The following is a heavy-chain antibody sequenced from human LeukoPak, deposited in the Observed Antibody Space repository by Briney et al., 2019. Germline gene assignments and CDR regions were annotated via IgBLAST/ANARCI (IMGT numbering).Heavy chain of an antibody. D-gene: IGHD2-2*01. J-gene: IGHJ6*02. V-gene: IGHV3-30-3*01. Sequence: PGRSLRLSCAASGFTISSYAMHWVRQAPGKGLEWVAVISYDGSNKYYADSVKGRFTISRDNSKNTLYLQMNSLRAEDTAVYYCARDHCSSTSCYPKTPYYYYYYGMDVWGQGTTVTVSS. CDR1: GFTISSYA. CDR3: ARDHCSSTSCYPKTPYYYYYYGMDV. CDR2: ISYDGSNK.